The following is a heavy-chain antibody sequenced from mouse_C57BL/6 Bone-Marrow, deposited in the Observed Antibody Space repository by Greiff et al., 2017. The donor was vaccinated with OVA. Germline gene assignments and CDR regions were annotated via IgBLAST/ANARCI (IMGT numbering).Heavy chain of an antibody. Sequence: EVQLQQSGAELVRPGASVKLSCTASGFNIKDDYMHWVKQRPEQGLEWIGGIDPENGDTEYASKFTGKATLTADTSSNTAYLQLSSLTSEDTAVYYCTSYGNFDYWGQGTTLTVSS. CDR2: IDPENGDT. D-gene: IGHD2-1*01. CDR3: TSYGNFDY. J-gene: IGHJ2*01. V-gene: IGHV14-4*01. CDR1: GFNIKDDY.